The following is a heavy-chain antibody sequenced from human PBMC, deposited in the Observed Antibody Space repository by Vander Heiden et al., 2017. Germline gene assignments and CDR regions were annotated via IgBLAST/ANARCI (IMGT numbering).Heavy chain of an antibody. Sequence: EVQLVASGGGLVQPGRSLSLSCAASGFTFDEYAMPWVRQAPGKGLEWVSGISWNGGSMDYADSVKGRFTISRDNAKNSLYLQMNSLRAEDTALYYCAKDITSDSGGLGGMDVWGQGTTVTVSS. V-gene: IGHV3-9*01. J-gene: IGHJ6*02. CDR2: ISWNGGSM. CDR3: AKDITSDSGGLGGMDV. CDR1: GFTFDEYA. D-gene: IGHD6-19*01.